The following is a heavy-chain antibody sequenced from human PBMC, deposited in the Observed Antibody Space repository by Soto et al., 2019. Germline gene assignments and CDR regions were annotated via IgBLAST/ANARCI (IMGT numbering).Heavy chain of an antibody. CDR2: IDPSDSYT. J-gene: IGHJ6*02. CDR3: ARLGTYYDILTGYRYNGMDV. V-gene: IGHV5-10-1*01. CDR1: GYSFTSYW. D-gene: IGHD3-9*01. Sequence: PGESLKISCKGSGYSFTSYWISWVRQMPGKGLEWMGRIDPSDSYTNYSPSFQGHVTISANKSISTAYLQWSSLKASDTAMYYCARLGTYYDILTGYRYNGMDVWGQGTTVTVSS.